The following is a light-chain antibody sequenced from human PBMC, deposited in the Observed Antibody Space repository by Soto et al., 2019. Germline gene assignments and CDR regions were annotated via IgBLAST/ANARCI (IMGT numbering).Light chain of an antibody. Sequence: DITMTQSPSTRSGSVGDRVTIHCRASQTISSWLAWYQQKPGKAPKLRIYKASTLKSGVPSRFSGSGSGTEFTLTISSLQPDDFATYYCQHSNSYSGAFGLAT. J-gene: IGKJ1*01. CDR3: QHSNSYSGA. V-gene: IGKV1-5*03. CDR1: QTISSW. CDR2: KAS.